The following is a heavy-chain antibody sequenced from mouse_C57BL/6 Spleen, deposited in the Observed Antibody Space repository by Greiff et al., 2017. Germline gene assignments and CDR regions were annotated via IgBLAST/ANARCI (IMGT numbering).Heavy chain of an antibody. CDR1: GYTFTSYW. Sequence: QVQLQQPGTELVKPGASVKLSCKASGYTFTSYWMHWVKPTPGQGLEWIGNINPSNGGTNYNEKFKSKATLTVDKSSSTAYMQLSSLTSEDSAVYYCARGGYDYPFFAYWGQGTLVTVSA. J-gene: IGHJ3*01. V-gene: IGHV1-53*01. CDR3: ARGGYDYPFFAY. CDR2: INPSNGGT. D-gene: IGHD2-4*01.